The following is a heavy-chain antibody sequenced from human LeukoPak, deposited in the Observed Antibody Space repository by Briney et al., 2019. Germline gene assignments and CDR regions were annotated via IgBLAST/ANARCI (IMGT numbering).Heavy chain of an antibody. Sequence: SETLSLTCTVSGYSISSGYYWGWIRQPPGKGLEWIGSIYHSGSTYYNPSLKSRVTISVDTSKNQSSLKLSSVTAADTAVYYCARDGVGGSYPAPLDYWGQGTLVTVSS. V-gene: IGHV4-38-2*02. CDR2: IYHSGST. CDR3: ARDGVGGSYPAPLDY. J-gene: IGHJ4*02. CDR1: GYSISSGYY. D-gene: IGHD1-26*01.